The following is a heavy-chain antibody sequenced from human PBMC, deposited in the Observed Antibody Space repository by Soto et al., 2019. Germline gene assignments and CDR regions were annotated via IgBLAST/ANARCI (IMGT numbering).Heavy chain of an antibody. D-gene: IGHD2-15*01. Sequence: QVQLVQSGAEVKKPGSSLKVSCKVFGETLNSNPIGWVRQAPGQGLEWVGGIVPLSDRTNYAQELQGRVTVTAGGSTSTVEMELSTLKSDDTAVYYCARKSVRDCHSGGGCFALDVWGQGSLITVSS. J-gene: IGHJ4*02. V-gene: IGHV1-69*01. CDR2: IVPLSDRT. CDR1: GETLNSNP. CDR3: ARKSVRDCHSGGGCFALDV.